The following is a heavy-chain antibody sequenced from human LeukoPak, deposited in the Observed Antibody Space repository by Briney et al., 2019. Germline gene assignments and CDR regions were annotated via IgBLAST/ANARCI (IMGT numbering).Heavy chain of an antibody. CDR2: IYYSGST. D-gene: IGHD6-19*01. J-gene: IGHJ5*02. CDR3: ARGISSGIAVAFDP. V-gene: IGHV4-31*03. CDR1: GGSISSGGYY. Sequence: PSQTLSLTCTVSGGSISSGGYYWSWIRQHPGKGLEWIGYIYYSGSTYFNPSLKSRVTISVDTSKNQFSLKLSSVTAADTAVYYCARGISSGIAVAFDPWGQGTLVTVSS.